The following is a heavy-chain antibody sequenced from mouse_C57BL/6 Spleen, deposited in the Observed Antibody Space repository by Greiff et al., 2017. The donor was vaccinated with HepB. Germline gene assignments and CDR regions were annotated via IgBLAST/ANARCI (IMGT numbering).Heavy chain of an antibody. J-gene: IGHJ2*01. Sequence: VQLQQPGTELVKPGASVKLSCKASGYTFTSYWMHWVKQRPGQGLEWIGNINPSNGGTNYNEKFKSKATLTVDKSSSTAYMQLSSLTSEDSAVYYCARGGGYSKGYFDYWGQGTTLTVSS. V-gene: IGHV1-53*01. CDR3: ARGGGYSKGYFDY. CDR1: GYTFTSYW. CDR2: INPSNGGT. D-gene: IGHD2-5*01.